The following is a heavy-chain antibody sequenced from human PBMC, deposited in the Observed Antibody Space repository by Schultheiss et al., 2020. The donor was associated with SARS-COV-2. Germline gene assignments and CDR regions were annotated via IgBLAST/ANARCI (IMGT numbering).Heavy chain of an antibody. J-gene: IGHJ4*02. D-gene: IGHD6-6*01. CDR3: ARDFGIAARLFDY. CDR1: GFTFSNAW. Sequence: GGSLRLSCAASGFTFSNAWMSWVRQAPGKGLEWVGRIKSKTDGGTTDYAAPVKGRFTISRDDSKNTLYLQMNSLRAEDTAVYYCARDFGIAARLFDYWGQGTLVTVSS. CDR2: IKSKTDGGTT. V-gene: IGHV3-15*01.